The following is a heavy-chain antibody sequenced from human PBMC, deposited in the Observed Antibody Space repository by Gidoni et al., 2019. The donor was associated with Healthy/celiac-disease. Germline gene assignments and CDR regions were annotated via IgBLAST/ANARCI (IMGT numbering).Heavy chain of an antibody. CDR2: ISWNSGSI. CDR1: GFTFDDYA. J-gene: IGHJ3*02. CDR3: AKLSQSITGDAFDI. Sequence: EVQLVESGGGLVQPGRSLRLSCAASGFTFDDYAMHWVRQAPGKGLEWVSGISWNSGSIGYADSVKGRFTISRDNAKNSLYLQMNSLRAEDTALYYCAKLSQSITGDAFDIWGQGTMVTVSS. D-gene: IGHD3-3*01. V-gene: IGHV3-9*01.